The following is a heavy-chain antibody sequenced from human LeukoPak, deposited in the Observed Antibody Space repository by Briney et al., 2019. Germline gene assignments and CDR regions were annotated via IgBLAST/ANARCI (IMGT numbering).Heavy chain of an antibody. D-gene: IGHD3-22*01. J-gene: IGHJ4*02. V-gene: IGHV1-69*04. CDR3: ASTNDGGGYQWGEFFDF. Sequence: SVKVSCKASGGTSNSHAISWVRQARGQGLEWMGRIIPNLGTTNRAQNFQDRVTLTADKSTNTAYMELTSLTSDDTAVYYCASTNDGGGYQWGEFFDFWGQGTLVTVSS. CDR1: GGTSNSHA. CDR2: IIPNLGTT.